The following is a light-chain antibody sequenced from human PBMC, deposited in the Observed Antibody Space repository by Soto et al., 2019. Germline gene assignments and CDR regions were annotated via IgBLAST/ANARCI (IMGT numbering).Light chain of an antibody. CDR1: QSLNSW. CDR3: QQYYSYSRT. V-gene: IGKV1-5*03. CDR2: KAS. J-gene: IGKJ1*01. Sequence: DIQMTQSPSTLSASIGDRVTITCRASQSLNSWLAWYQQKPGKAPKLLIYKASNLESGVPSRFSGSGSGTEFTLTTSSLQPDDYATDYCQQYYSYSRTFGQGTKVDIK.